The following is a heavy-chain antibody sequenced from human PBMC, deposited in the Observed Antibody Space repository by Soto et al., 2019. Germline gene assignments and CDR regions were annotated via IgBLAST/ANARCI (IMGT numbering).Heavy chain of an antibody. CDR3: AKVARAYYDFWSGYQPPEHLQK. Sequence: GGSLRLSCAASGFTFSSYAMSWVRQTPGKGLEWVSTISDSGASTYYADSVKGRFTISRDNSKNTLYVQMNSLRAEDTAFYYCAKVARAYYDFWSGYQPPEHLQKWGQGTLVTVSS. J-gene: IGHJ1*01. V-gene: IGHV3-23*01. D-gene: IGHD3-3*01. CDR2: ISDSGAST. CDR1: GFTFSSYA.